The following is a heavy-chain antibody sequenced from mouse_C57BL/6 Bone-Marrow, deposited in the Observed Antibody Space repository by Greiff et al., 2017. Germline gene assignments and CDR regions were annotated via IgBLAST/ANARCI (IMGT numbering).Heavy chain of an antibody. Sequence: QVQLQQSGAELVMPGASVKLSCKASGYTFTSYWMHWVKQRPGQGLEWIGEIDPSDSYTNYNQKFKGKSTLTVDKSSSTAYMQLSSLTSEDSAVYYCARGVDFDYWGQGTTLTVSS. V-gene: IGHV1-69*01. CDR2: IDPSDSYT. CDR1: GYTFTSYW. J-gene: IGHJ2*01. D-gene: IGHD1-1*02. CDR3: ARGVDFDY.